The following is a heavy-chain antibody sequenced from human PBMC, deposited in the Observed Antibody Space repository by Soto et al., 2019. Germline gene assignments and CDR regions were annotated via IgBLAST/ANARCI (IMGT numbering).Heavy chain of an antibody. Sequence: SETLSLTCTVSGGSISSSSYYWGWIRQPPGKGLEWIGSIYYSGSTHYNPSLKSRVTISVDTSKNQFSLKLSSVTAADTAVYYCARLASLYYYYGMDVWGQGTTVTVSS. CDR3: ARLASLYYYYGMDV. CDR2: IYYSGST. CDR1: GGSISSSSYY. D-gene: IGHD6-6*01. V-gene: IGHV4-39*01. J-gene: IGHJ6*02.